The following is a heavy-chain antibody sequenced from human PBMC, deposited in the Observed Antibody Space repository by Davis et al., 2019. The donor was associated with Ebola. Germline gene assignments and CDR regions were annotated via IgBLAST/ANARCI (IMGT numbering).Heavy chain of an antibody. Sequence: GESLKISCAASGFTFSSYAMHWVRQAPGRGLEWVAVISYDGSNKYYADSVKGRFTISRDNSKNTLYLQMNSLRAEDTAVYYCTREGELWITFPDYWGQGTLVTVSS. CDR3: TREGELWITFPDY. V-gene: IGHV3-30*04. J-gene: IGHJ4*02. CDR2: ISYDGSNK. D-gene: IGHD3-16*01. CDR1: GFTFSSYA.